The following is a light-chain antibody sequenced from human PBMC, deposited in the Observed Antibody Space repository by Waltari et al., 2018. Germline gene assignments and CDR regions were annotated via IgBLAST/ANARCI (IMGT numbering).Light chain of an antibody. CDR2: CTF. J-gene: IGKJ4*02. Sequence: VLTQYPGTLSLSPGEGATLSCRTSQTIRTTYLAWYQQKPGQAPTLLIYCTFSRATGIPDRFTGSGSGTDVSLTISSLEAEDFATYDCQQYDIAPLTFGGGTKVEIK. V-gene: IGKV3-20*01. CDR3: QQYDIAPLT. CDR1: QTIRTTY.